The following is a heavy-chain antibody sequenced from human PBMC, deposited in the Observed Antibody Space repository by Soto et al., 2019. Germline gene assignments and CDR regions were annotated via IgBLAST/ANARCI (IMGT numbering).Heavy chain of an antibody. CDR1: RFTFSSYA. V-gene: IGHV3-30-3*01. D-gene: IGHD5-18*01. Sequence: QVQLVESGGGVVQPGRSLRLSCAASRFTFSSYAMHWVRQAPGKGLEWVAVISYDGSNKYYADSVKGRFTISRDNSKNTLYLQMNSLRAEDTAVYYCARDRNSYGYVVFYGMDVWGQGTTVTVSS. J-gene: IGHJ6*02. CDR3: ARDRNSYGYVVFYGMDV. CDR2: ISYDGSNK.